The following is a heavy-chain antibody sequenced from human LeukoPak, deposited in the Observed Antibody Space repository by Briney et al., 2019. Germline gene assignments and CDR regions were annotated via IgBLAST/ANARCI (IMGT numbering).Heavy chain of an antibody. Sequence: PSETLSLTCTVSGGSISSYYWSWIRQRPGKGLGWIGYIYYSGSTNYNPSLKSRVTISVDTSKNQFSLKLSSVTAADTAVYYCARLGYCSGGSCPYYYYYMDVWGKGTTVTV. V-gene: IGHV4-59*08. CDR3: ARLGYCSGGSCPYYYYYMDV. D-gene: IGHD2-15*01. CDR1: GGSISSYY. CDR2: IYYSGST. J-gene: IGHJ6*03.